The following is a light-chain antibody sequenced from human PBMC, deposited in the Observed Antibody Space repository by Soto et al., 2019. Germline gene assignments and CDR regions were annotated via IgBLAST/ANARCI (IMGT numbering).Light chain of an antibody. J-gene: IGKJ1*01. CDR1: QGIRSA. Sequence: AIQVTQSPSSLSASVGDRVTITCRTSQGIRSALGWYQQKSGKVPKLLIYAASTLQSGVPSRFSGSGSGRDFTLTISSLQPEDFATYYCLLDYAYFWAFGQGPKVDIK. CDR3: LLDYAYFWA. V-gene: IGKV1-6*01. CDR2: AAS.